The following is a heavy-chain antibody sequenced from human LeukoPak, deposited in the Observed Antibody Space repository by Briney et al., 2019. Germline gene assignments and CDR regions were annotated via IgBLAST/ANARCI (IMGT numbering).Heavy chain of an antibody. CDR1: GYSFTASY. J-gene: IGHJ4*02. V-gene: IGHV1-2*02. Sequence: ASVKVSCKASGYSFTASYMHWVRQAPGQGLEWVGCINPKNGDTSSAQRFQGRVTMTRDTSISTAYMELSRLRSDDTAVYYCARGKYQLLRGFDYWGQGTLVTVSS. D-gene: IGHD2-2*01. CDR2: INPKNGDT. CDR3: ARGKYQLLRGFDY.